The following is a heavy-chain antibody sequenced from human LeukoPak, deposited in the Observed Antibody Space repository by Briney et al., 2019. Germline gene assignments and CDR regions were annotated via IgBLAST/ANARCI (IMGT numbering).Heavy chain of an antibody. V-gene: IGHV3-9*01. CDR1: GFTFDDYA. D-gene: IGHD6-19*01. CDR3: AKDFIAVAGNDDGYFDY. J-gene: IGHJ4*02. Sequence: GGSLRLSCAASGFTFDDYAMHWVRQAPGKGLEWVSGISWNSGSIGYADSVKGRFTISRDNAKNSLYLQMNSLRAEDTALYYCAKDFIAVAGNDDGYFDYWGQGTLVTVSS. CDR2: ISWNSGSI.